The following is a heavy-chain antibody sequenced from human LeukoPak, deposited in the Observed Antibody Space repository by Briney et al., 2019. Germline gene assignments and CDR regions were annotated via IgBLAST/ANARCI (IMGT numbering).Heavy chain of an antibody. J-gene: IGHJ4*02. CDR1: GFTFSSYW. Sequence: PGGSLRLSCAASGFTFSSYWMHWVRQAPGKGLVWVSRINSDGSSTSYADSVKGRFTISRDNSKNTLYLQMNSLRAEDTAVYYCAREDDILTGPFDYWGQGTLVTVSS. CDR2: INSDGSST. D-gene: IGHD3-9*01. V-gene: IGHV3-74*01. CDR3: AREDDILTGPFDY.